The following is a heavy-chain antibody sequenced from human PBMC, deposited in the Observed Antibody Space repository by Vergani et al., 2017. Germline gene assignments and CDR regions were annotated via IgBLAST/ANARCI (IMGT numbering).Heavy chain of an antibody. V-gene: IGHV3-53*01. J-gene: IGHJ4*02. D-gene: IGHD6-19*01. CDR2: IYSGGST. Sequence: EVQLVESGGGLIQPGGSLRLSCAASGFTVSSNYMSWVRQAPGKGLEWVSVIYSGGSTYYADSVKGRFTISRDNSKNTLYLQMNSLRAEDTAVYYCARAYYSSGWYYFDDWGQGTLVTVSS. CDR1: GFTVSSNY. CDR3: ARAYYSSGWYYFDD.